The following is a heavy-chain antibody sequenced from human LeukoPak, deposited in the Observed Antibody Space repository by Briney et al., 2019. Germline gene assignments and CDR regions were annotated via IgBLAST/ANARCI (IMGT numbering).Heavy chain of an antibody. CDR3: AKVVDV. J-gene: IGHJ6*02. CDR1: GFTFSSYG. CDR2: ISYDGSNK. Sequence: PGGSLRLSCAASGFTFSSYGMHWVRQAPGKGLEWVAVISYDGSNKYYADSVKGRFTISRDNSKNTLYLQVNSLRAEDTAVYYCAKVVDVWGQGTTVTVSS. V-gene: IGHV3-30*18.